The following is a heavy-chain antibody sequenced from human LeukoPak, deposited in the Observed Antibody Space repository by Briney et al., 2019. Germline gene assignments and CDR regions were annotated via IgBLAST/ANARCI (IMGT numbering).Heavy chain of an antibody. V-gene: IGHV4-39*01. Sequence: SETLSLTCTVSGGSISRSSYYWGWIRQPPGKGLEWIGSIYYSGSNYYNSSLESRVTISVDTSKNQFSLKLSSVTAADTAVYYCARLDDRDGYNSFDYWGQGTLVTVSS. J-gene: IGHJ4*02. CDR1: GGSISRSSYY. CDR3: ARLDDRDGYNSFDY. CDR2: IYYSGSN. D-gene: IGHD5-24*01.